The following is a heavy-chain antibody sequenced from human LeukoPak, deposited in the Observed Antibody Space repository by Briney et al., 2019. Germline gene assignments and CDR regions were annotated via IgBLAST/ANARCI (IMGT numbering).Heavy chain of an antibody. D-gene: IGHD6-19*01. CDR1: GFTFSSYR. CDR3: ASRGPDRSGWYYFDY. J-gene: IGHJ4*02. CDR2: INTDVSST. V-gene: IGHV3-74*01. Sequence: GGSLRLSCAASGFTFSSYRMHWVRQVPGKGLVWVSRINTDVSSTNYADSVKGRFSISRDNAKNTLYLQMNSLRPEDTAVYYCASRGPDRSGWYYFDYWGQGTLVTVSS.